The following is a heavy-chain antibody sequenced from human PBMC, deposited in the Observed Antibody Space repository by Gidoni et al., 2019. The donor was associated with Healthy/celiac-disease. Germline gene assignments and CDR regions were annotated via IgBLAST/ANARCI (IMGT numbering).Heavy chain of an antibody. CDR3: ARDRGYYGSADYFDY. J-gene: IGHJ4*02. Sequence: QVQLQESGPGLVKPSQTLSLPCTVSGGSISSGGYYWSWIRQHPGKGLEWIGYIYYSGSTYDNPSLKSRVTISVDTSKNQFSLKLSSVTAADTAVYYCARDRGYYGSADYFDYWGQGTLVTVSS. CDR2: IYYSGST. V-gene: IGHV4-31*03. D-gene: IGHD3-10*01. CDR1: GGSISSGGYY.